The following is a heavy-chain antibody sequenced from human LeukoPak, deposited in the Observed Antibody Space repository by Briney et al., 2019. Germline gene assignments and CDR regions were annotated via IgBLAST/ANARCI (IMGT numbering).Heavy chain of an antibody. CDR1: GYSISSGYY. J-gene: IGHJ4*02. Sequence: SETLSLTCTVSGYSISSGYYWGWIRQPPGKGLEWIGSIYHSGSTYYNPSLKSRVTISVDTSKNQFSLKLSSVTAADTAVYYCASEKGSGSYSLFDYWGQGTLVTVFS. V-gene: IGHV4-38-2*02. D-gene: IGHD3-10*01. CDR3: ASEKGSGSYSLFDY. CDR2: IYHSGST.